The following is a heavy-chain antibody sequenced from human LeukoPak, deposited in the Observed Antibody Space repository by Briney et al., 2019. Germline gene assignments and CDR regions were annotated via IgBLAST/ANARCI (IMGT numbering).Heavy chain of an antibody. V-gene: IGHV3-7*03. Sequence: GGSLRLSCAAPGFTFSSYWMSWVRQAPGKGLEWVANIKQDGSEKYYVDSVKGRFTISRDNAKNSLYLQMNSLRAEDTAVYYCAREDDYGDYDGGYNYWGQGTLVTVSS. J-gene: IGHJ4*02. CDR2: IKQDGSEK. CDR3: AREDDYGDYDGGYNY. CDR1: GFTFSSYW. D-gene: IGHD4-17*01.